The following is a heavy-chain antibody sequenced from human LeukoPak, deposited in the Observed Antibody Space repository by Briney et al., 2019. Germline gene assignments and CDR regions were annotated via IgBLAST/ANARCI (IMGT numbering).Heavy chain of an antibody. D-gene: IGHD4-17*01. CDR3: AKDHLHDYGDYGFDY. CDR2: ISGSGGST. V-gene: IGHV3-23*01. Sequence: GGSLRLSCAASGFTFSSYAMSWVRQAPGKGLEWVSAISGSGGSTYYADSVKGRFTISRDNSKNTLYLQMNSLRAEDTAVCYCAKDHLHDYGDYGFDYWGQGTLVTVSS. CDR1: GFTFSSYA. J-gene: IGHJ4*02.